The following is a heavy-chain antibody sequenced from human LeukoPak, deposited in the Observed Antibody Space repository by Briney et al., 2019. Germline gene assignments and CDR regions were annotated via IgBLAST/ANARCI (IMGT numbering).Heavy chain of an antibody. V-gene: IGHV4-59*01. D-gene: IGHD3-10*01. CDR3: ARETYYYGSGSYSQRMDV. CDR2: IYYSGST. Sequence: SETLSLTCTVSGGSISSYYCSWIRQPPGKGLEWIGYIYYSGSTNYNPSLKSRVTISVDTSKNQFSLKLSSVTAADTAVYYCARETYYYGSGSYSQRMDVWGKGTTVTVSS. J-gene: IGHJ6*04. CDR1: GGSISSYY.